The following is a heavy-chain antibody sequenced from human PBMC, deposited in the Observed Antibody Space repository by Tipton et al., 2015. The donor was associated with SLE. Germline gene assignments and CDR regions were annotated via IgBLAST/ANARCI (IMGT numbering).Heavy chain of an antibody. J-gene: IGHJ5*02. Sequence: TLSLTCTVSGGSISSYYWSWIRLTSGERLEWIGYTHTGGSTNYNPSVESRVSISVDTSKNQFSLKLTSVTAADTGVYYCASGGYYGSGSYYGGWFDPWGQGTLVTVSS. CDR3: ASGGYYGSGSYYGGWFDP. CDR1: GGSISSYY. V-gene: IGHV4-4*08. CDR2: THTGGST. D-gene: IGHD3-10*01.